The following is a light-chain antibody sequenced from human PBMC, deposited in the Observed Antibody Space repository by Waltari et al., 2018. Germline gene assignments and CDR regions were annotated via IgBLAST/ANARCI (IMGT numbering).Light chain of an antibody. CDR2: LGS. CDR3: MEALQSVT. CDR1: QSLLDSNGCNY. J-gene: IGKJ5*01. V-gene: IGKV2-28*01. Sequence: IVMTLSQPSLPVPPGEPASLPSRPSQSLLDSNGCNYLDWYLHKPGQYPQILIYLGSQRASGVPDRFSGSGSGTDFTLKISRVEAEDAGVYYCMEALQSVTFGQGTRLEIK.